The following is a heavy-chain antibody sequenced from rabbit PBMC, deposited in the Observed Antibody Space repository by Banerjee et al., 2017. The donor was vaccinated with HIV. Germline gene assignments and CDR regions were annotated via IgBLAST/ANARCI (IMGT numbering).Heavy chain of an antibody. Sequence: QEQLKESGGGLVQPGGSLKLSCKASGFDFSSYAITWVRQAPGKGLEYIGYITYRGSAYYASWVNGRFTISRENTQNTLYLQLNSLTAADTATYFCARGGYDENYFNLWGPGTLVTVS. J-gene: IGHJ4*01. V-gene: IGHV1S29*01. CDR3: ARGGYDENYFNL. CDR2: ITYRGSA. D-gene: IGHD1-1*01. CDR1: GFDFSSYA.